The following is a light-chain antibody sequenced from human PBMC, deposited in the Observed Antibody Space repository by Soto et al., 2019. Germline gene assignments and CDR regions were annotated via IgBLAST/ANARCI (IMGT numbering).Light chain of an antibody. CDR3: QQYNSYSRT. CDR1: QSISSW. J-gene: IGKJ1*01. Sequence: DGHMTQSPSTLSASVGDRVTITCRASQSISSWLAWYQQKPGKAPKLLIYDASSLESGVPSRFSGSGSGTEFTLTISSLQPDDFATYYCQQYNSYSRTFGQGTKVDIK. CDR2: DAS. V-gene: IGKV1-5*01.